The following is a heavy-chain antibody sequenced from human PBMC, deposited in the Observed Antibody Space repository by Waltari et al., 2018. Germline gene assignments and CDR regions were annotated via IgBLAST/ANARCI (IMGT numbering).Heavy chain of an antibody. J-gene: IGHJ4*02. CDR1: GFTFSRYA. D-gene: IGHD1-26*01. CDR2: TCFVNFTK. CDR3: AKDDSGSIDY. V-gene: IGHV3-33*06. Sequence: QVQLVESGGGGVQPGRSLRLSCAESGFTFSRYAMHWVRQAPGKGLAWVADTCFVNFTKHYVDSVKCRFIISRDNSENTLYLQMNSLRAEDTAVYYCAKDDSGSIDYWGQGTLVTVSS.